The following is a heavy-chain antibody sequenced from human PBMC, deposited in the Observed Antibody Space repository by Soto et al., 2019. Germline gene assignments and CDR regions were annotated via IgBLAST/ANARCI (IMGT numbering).Heavy chain of an antibody. CDR1: GYTFTSYY. CDR2: INPSGGST. J-gene: IGHJ6*03. V-gene: IGHV1-46*03. CDR3: ARDQEPSTLYYDYYYMDV. Sequence: ASVKVSCKASGYTFTSYYIHWVRQAPGLGLEWMGIINPSGGSTSYAQKFQGRVTMTRDTSTSTVYMEVSGLRSEDTAVYYCARDQEPSTLYYDYYYMDVWGKGTTVTVSS.